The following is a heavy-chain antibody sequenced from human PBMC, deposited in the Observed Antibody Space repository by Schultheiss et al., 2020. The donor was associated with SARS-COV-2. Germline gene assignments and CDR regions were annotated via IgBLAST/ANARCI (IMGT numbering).Heavy chain of an antibody. CDR3: TTLTTVTTQGSY. V-gene: IGHV3-23*01. J-gene: IGHJ4*02. D-gene: IGHD4-11*01. CDR2: ISGSGGST. CDR1: GFTFSSYA. Sequence: GGSLRLSCAASGFTFSSYAMSWVRQAPGKGLEWVSAISGSGGSTYYADSVKGRFTISRDNSKNTLYLQMNSLKTEDTAVYYCTTLTTVTTQGSYWGQGTLVTVSS.